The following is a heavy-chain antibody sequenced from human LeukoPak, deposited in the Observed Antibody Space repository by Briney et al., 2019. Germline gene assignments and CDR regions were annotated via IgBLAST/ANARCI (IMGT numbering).Heavy chain of an antibody. Sequence: ASVKLSCEASGYTFTSYYMHWVRQTPGQGLEWVGIINPSGGRTSYAQTFPGRVRMSRDTSTPTVYMELSSLKSEDTAVYYCARDGRFHYDFWSGYYPDEVWFDPWGQGTLVTVSS. D-gene: IGHD3-3*01. CDR3: ARDGRFHYDFWSGYYPDEVWFDP. V-gene: IGHV1-46*03. CDR2: INPSGGRT. J-gene: IGHJ5*02. CDR1: GYTFTSYY.